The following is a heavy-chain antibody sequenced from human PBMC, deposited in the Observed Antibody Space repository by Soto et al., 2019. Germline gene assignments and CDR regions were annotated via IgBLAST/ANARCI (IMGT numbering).Heavy chain of an antibody. D-gene: IGHD6-13*01. CDR3: ARGAHYSSPFRWFDP. CDR1: GGSISSGGYY. CDR2: IYYSGST. V-gene: IGHV4-31*03. Sequence: QVQLQESGPGLVKPSQTLSLTCTVSGGSISSGGYYWSWIRQHPVKGLEWIGYIYYSGSTYYNPSIKSRVTISVDTSKNQFSLKLSSVTAADTAVYYCARGAHYSSPFRWFDPWGQGTLVTVSS. J-gene: IGHJ5*02.